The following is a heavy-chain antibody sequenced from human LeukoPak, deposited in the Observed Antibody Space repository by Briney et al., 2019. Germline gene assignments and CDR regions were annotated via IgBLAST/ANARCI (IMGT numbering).Heavy chain of an antibody. V-gene: IGHV4-34*01. D-gene: IGHD3-16*01. CDR2: INYSGTT. CDR1: GGSFSGYY. Sequence: SETLSLTCAVYGGSFSGYYWSWIRQPPGKGLEWIGYINYSGTTSYNPSLKSRIPLSIDTSKNQFSLKVNSVTAADTAVYYCASLRGGTPSYWGQGTPVTVSS. J-gene: IGHJ4*02. CDR3: ASLRGGTPSY.